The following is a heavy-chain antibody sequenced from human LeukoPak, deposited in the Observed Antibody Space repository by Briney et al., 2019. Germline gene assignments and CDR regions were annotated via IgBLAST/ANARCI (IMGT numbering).Heavy chain of an antibody. CDR3: ASSTKMVITTLYYYYGMDV. CDR2: IYSGGST. CDR1: GFTVSSNY. J-gene: IGHJ6*02. V-gene: IGHV3-66*01. Sequence: GGSLRLSCAASGFTVSSNYMSWVRQAPGKGLEWVSVIYSGGSTYYADSVKGRFTISRDNSKNTLYLQMNSLRAEDTAVYYCASSTKMVITTLYYYYGMDVWGQGTTVTVSS. D-gene: IGHD3-22*01.